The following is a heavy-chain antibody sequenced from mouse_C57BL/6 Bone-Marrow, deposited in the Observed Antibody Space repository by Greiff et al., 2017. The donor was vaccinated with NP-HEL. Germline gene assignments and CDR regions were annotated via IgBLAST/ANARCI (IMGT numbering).Heavy chain of an antibody. CDR2: IRNKANNHAT. J-gene: IGHJ2*01. Sequence: EVKLQESGGGLVQPGGSMKLSCAASGFTFSDAWMDWVRQSPEKGLEWVAEIRNKANNHATYYAESVKGRFTISRDDSKSSVYLQMNSLRAEDTGIYYCTRAPYYSKDLFDYWGQGTTLTVSS. CDR1: GFTFSDAW. V-gene: IGHV6-6*01. D-gene: IGHD2-5*01. CDR3: TRAPYYSKDLFDY.